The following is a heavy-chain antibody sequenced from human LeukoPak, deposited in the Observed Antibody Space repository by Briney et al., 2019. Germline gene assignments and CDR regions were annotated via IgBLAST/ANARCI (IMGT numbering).Heavy chain of an antibody. CDR2: IIPILGIA. Sequence: VKVSCKASGGTFSSYAISWVRQAPGQGPEWMGRIIPILGIANYAQKFLGRVTITADKSTSTAYMELSSLRSEDTAVYYCARDFRRITMVRGETFDIWGQGTMVTVSS. CDR3: ARDFRRITMVRGETFDI. D-gene: IGHD3-10*01. CDR1: GGTFSSYA. J-gene: IGHJ3*02. V-gene: IGHV1-69*04.